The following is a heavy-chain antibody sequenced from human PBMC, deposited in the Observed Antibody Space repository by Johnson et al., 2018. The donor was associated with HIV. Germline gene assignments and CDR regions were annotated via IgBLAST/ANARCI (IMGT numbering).Heavy chain of an antibody. Sequence: VQLVESGGGLVQPGGSLRLSCIGSGFTFSHNWMSWVRQAPGKGPEWVANINHDVSAIHYVDSVKGRFTISRDNFKNTLYLQMDSLRAEDTAVYFCAREMVAAKDAFDIWGQGTMVTVSS. D-gene: IGHD2-15*01. CDR1: GFTFSHNW. CDR2: INHDVSAI. CDR3: AREMVAAKDAFDI. V-gene: IGHV3-7*01. J-gene: IGHJ3*02.